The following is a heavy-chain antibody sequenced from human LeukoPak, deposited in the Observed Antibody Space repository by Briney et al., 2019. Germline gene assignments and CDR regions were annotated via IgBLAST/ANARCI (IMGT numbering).Heavy chain of an antibody. Sequence: PSETLSLTCTVSGGSISSGDYYWSWIRRPPGKGLEWIGHIYYSGSTYYNPSLKSRVTISVDTSKNQFSLKLSSVTAADTAVYYCARAYYDFPTLDYWGQGTLVTVSS. CDR2: IYYSGST. CDR1: GGSISSGDYY. CDR3: ARAYYDFPTLDY. J-gene: IGHJ4*02. D-gene: IGHD3-3*01. V-gene: IGHV4-30-4*08.